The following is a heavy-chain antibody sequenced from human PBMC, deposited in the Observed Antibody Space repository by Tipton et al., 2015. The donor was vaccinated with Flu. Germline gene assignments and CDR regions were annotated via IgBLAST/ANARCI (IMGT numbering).Heavy chain of an antibody. CDR3: AKEIPERGYLGSGKPGAYAFDI. CDR2: ISSSGNTK. D-gene: IGHD5-12*01. V-gene: IGHV3-48*03. CDR1: GFTFSSYE. Sequence: SLRLSCAASGFTFSSYEMNWVRQATGKGLEWVSYISSSGNTKYCADSVKGRFTISRDNAKNSLYLQMNSLRAEDTAVYYCAKEIPERGYLGSGKPGAYAFDIWGQGTMVTVSS. J-gene: IGHJ3*02.